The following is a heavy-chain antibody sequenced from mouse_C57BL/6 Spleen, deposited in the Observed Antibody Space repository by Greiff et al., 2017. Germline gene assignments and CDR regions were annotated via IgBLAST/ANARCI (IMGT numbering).Heavy chain of an antibody. D-gene: IGHD3-3*01. CDR2: IDPSDSYT. J-gene: IGHJ2*01. Sequence: QVQLQQPGAELVKPGASVKLSCKASGYTFTSYWMQWVKQRPGQGLEWIGEIDPSDSYTNYNQKFKGKATLTVDTSSSTAYMQLSSRTSEDSAVYYCARLGLGNYWGQGTTLTVSS. CDR3: ARLGLGNY. CDR1: GYTFTSYW. V-gene: IGHV1-50*01.